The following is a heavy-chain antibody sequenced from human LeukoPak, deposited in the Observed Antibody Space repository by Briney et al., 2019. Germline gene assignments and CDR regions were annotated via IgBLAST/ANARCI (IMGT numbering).Heavy chain of an antibody. CDR3: ARNNGMDV. CDR1: GFALSSHW. Sequence: GGSLGLSCAASGFALSSHWMTWVRQVPGRGPEWVANVNRDGSETYYLDSVKGRFTISKDNAKNSLYLQMNSLRAEDTALYHCARNNGMDVWGQGTTVIVSS. J-gene: IGHJ6*02. CDR2: VNRDGSET. V-gene: IGHV3-7*03.